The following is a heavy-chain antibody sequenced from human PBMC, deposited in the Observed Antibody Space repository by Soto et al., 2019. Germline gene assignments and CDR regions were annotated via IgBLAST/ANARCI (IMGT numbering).Heavy chain of an antibody. V-gene: IGHV4-31*03. CDR3: ARRDDSLGHFDY. J-gene: IGHJ4*02. D-gene: IGHD3-3*01. CDR2: IYYTGST. Sequence: TLSLTCTVSGGSISSGGYYWSWIRQHPGKGLEWIGYIYYTGSTYYNPSLRSRVTISVDTSKNQFSLKLSSVTVADTAVYYCARRDDSLGHFDYWGQGTLVTVSS. CDR1: GGSISSGGYY.